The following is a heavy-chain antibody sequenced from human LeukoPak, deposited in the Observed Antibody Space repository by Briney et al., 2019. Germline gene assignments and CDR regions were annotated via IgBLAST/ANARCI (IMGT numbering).Heavy chain of an antibody. D-gene: IGHD3-10*01. J-gene: IGHJ4*02. Sequence: GSLRLSCAASGFTFSSYWMSWVRQAPGMGLEWVANINQDGNKKYYVDSVRGRFTISRDNAKNSLYLQMNGLRAEDTAVYYCARDLIWDGDPDGRDFWGQGTLVSVSS. CDR2: INQDGNKK. V-gene: IGHV3-7*01. CDR3: ARDLIWDGDPDGRDF. CDR1: GFTFSSYW.